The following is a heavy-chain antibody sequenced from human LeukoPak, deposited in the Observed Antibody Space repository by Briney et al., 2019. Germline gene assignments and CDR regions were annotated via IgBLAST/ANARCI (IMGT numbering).Heavy chain of an antibody. CDR3: ARVGSSGWYVHPTLDY. CDR2: INPNSGDT. CDR1: GYTFTGYY. D-gene: IGHD6-19*01. V-gene: IGHV1-2*02. Sequence: ASVKVSCXAPGYTFTGYYMHWVRQAPGQGLEWMGWINPNSGDTNYAQKFQGRVTVTRDTSISTAYMELNRLRSDDTAVYYCARVGSSGWYVHPTLDYWGQGTLVTVSS. J-gene: IGHJ4*02.